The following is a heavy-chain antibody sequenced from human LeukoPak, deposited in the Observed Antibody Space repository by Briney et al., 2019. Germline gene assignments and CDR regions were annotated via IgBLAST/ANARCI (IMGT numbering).Heavy chain of an antibody. Sequence: PSETLSLTCAVYGGAFSGYYWSWIRQPPGKGLEWIGEINHSGSTNYNPSLKSRVTISVDTSKNQFSLKLSSVTAADTAVYYCARGADFWSGYNFDYWGQGTLVAVSS. J-gene: IGHJ4*02. D-gene: IGHD3-3*01. V-gene: IGHV4-34*01. CDR3: ARGADFWSGYNFDY. CDR1: GGAFSGYY. CDR2: INHSGST.